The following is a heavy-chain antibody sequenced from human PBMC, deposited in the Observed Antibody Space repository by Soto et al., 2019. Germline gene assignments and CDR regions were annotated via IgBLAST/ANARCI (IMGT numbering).Heavy chain of an antibody. CDR2: ISSSSSYI. D-gene: IGHD3-3*01. CDR3: ASEEVFGVLMDV. Sequence: PGGSLRLSCAASGFTFSSYSINWVRQAPGKGLEWVSSISSSSSYIYYADSVKGRFTISRDNAKNSLYLQMNSLRAEDTAVYYCASEEVFGVLMDVWGKGTTVTVSS. CDR1: GFTFSSYS. J-gene: IGHJ6*03. V-gene: IGHV3-21*01.